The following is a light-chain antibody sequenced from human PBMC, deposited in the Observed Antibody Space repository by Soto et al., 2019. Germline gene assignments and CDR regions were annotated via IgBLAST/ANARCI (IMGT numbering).Light chain of an antibody. Sequence: QSVLTQPPSASGSPGQSVTISCTGTSSDVGGYNYVSWYQQYPGKAPKLMIYEVSKRPSGVPDRFSGSKSGNTASLTVSGLQAEDEADYYCSSHAGSKRVFGTGTKLTVL. CDR2: EVS. CDR1: SSDVGGYNY. CDR3: SSHAGSKRV. J-gene: IGLJ1*01. V-gene: IGLV2-8*01.